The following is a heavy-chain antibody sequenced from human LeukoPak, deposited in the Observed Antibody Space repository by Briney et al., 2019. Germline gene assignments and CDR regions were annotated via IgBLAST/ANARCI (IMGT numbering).Heavy chain of an antibody. J-gene: IGHJ5*02. CDR1: GGSISSHY. CDR3: AKLGYCSGGSCYRPGWFDP. CDR2: IYYSGST. Sequence: PSETLSLTCTVSGGSISSHYWSWIRQPPGKGLEWIGYIYYSGSTNYNPSLKSRVTISVDTSKNQFSLKLSSVTAADMAVYYCAKLGYCSGGSCYRPGWFDPWGQGTLVTVSS. V-gene: IGHV4-59*11. D-gene: IGHD2-15*01.